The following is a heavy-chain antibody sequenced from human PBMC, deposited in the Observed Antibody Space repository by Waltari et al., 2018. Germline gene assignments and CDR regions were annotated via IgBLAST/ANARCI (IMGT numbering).Heavy chain of an antibody. CDR1: GFTVSSNY. Sequence: EVQLVESGGGLIQPGGSLRLSCAASGFTVSSNYMSWVRQAPGKGLEWVSVIYSGGSTYYADSVKGRFTISRDNSKTTLYLQMNSLRAEDTAVYYCARGLYDILTGYFSYGMDVWGQGTTVTVSS. CDR2: IYSGGST. D-gene: IGHD3-9*01. CDR3: ARGLYDILTGYFSYGMDV. V-gene: IGHV3-53*01. J-gene: IGHJ6*02.